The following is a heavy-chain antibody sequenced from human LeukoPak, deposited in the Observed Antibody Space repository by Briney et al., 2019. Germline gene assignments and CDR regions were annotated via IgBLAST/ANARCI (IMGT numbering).Heavy chain of an antibody. CDR3: ARLRISGYYYNYGVDV. CDR1: GVSISSSSYF. CDR2: IYYSGTT. D-gene: IGHD3-3*02. Sequence: SETLSLTCTVSGVSISSSSYFWGWIRQSPGKGPEWIGNIYYSGTTYYSPSLKSRVSISVDTSKNQFSLKLSSVTAADTAVYYWARLRISGYYYNYGVDVWGQGTTVTVSS. V-gene: IGHV4-39*01. J-gene: IGHJ6*02.